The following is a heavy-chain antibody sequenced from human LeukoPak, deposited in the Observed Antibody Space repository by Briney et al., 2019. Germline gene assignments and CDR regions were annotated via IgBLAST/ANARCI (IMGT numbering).Heavy chain of an antibody. CDR1: GGSFSGYY. CDR3: ARGRGSGWYLDAFDI. V-gene: IGHV4-34*01. CDR2: INHSGST. Sequence: SETLSLTCAVYGGSFSGYYWSWIRQPPGKGLEWIGKINHSGSTNYNPSLKSRVTISVDTSKNQFSLKLSSVTAADTAVYYCARGRGSGWYLDAFDIWGQGTMVTVSS. D-gene: IGHD6-19*01. J-gene: IGHJ3*02.